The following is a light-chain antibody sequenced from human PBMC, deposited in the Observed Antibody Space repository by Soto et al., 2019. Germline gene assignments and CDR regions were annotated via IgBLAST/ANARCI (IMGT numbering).Light chain of an antibody. J-gene: IGKJ4*01. CDR1: QSVSSY. Sequence: EIVLTQSPATLSLSPGERATLSCRASQSVSSYLAWYQQKPGQAPRLLIYDASNRATGIPARFSGSGSGTDFTLTISRLEPEDFAVYYCQKRSNWLSLTFGGGTKVDIK. V-gene: IGKV3-11*01. CDR2: DAS. CDR3: QKRSNWLSLT.